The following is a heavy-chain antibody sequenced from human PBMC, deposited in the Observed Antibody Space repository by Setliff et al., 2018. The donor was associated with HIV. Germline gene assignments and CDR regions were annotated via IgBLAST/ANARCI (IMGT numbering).Heavy chain of an antibody. CDR3: VRGVQSPPHYSYYYMDV. Sequence: ASVKVSCKASRSTLNSHTINWVRQAPGQGLDWMGRIIPILGVANYAQRFQGKVTITADKSTSTAYMELTSLRFEDTAMYYCVRGVQSPPHYSYYYMDVWGEGTMVTVSS. V-gene: IGHV1-69*02. CDR1: RSTLNSHT. J-gene: IGHJ6*03. CDR2: IIPILGVA.